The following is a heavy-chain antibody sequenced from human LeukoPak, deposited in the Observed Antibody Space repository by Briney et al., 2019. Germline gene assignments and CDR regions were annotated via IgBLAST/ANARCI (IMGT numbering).Heavy chain of an antibody. CDR3: ARETYYYGSGSSYNWFDH. J-gene: IGHJ5*02. D-gene: IGHD3-10*01. Sequence: SETLSLTCTVSGGSISGYYWSWLRQPPGKGLEWIGYIYFSGSTHYNPSLKSRVTISVDTSKNQFSLKLTSVTAADTAVYYCARETYYYGSGSSYNWFDHWGQGTLVTVSS. CDR1: GGSISGYY. V-gene: IGHV4-59*01. CDR2: IYFSGST.